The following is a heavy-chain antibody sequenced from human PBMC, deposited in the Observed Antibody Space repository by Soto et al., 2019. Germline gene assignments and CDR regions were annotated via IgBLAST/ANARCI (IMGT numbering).Heavy chain of an antibody. D-gene: IGHD3-10*01. V-gene: IGHV4-31*03. CDR2: IYYSGST. CDR1: GGSISSDGNY. J-gene: IGHJ6*02. CDR3: ARARMVRGIIYYYGMDV. Sequence: QVQLQESGPGLVKSSQTLSLTCTVSGGSISSDGNYWSWIRQHPGKGLEWIGYIYYSGSTNYNPSPKSRITKSIDTSKNQFSLKLNSVTAADTAVYYWARARMVRGIIYYYGMDVWGQGTTVTVSS.